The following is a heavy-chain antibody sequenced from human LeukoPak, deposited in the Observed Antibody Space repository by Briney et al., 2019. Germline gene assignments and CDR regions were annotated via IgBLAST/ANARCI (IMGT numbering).Heavy chain of an antibody. CDR3: ARVFIVVVPAAILDYGMDV. V-gene: IGHV3-30-3*02. CDR1: GFTFSSYA. Sequence: GRSLRLSCAASGFTFSSYAMHWVRPAPGKGLGWVAVISYDGSNKYYAYSVKGRFTISRDNSKNTLYLQMNSLRAEDTAVYYCARVFIVVVPAAILDYGMDVWGQGTTVTVSS. CDR2: ISYDGSNK. D-gene: IGHD2-2*02. J-gene: IGHJ6*02.